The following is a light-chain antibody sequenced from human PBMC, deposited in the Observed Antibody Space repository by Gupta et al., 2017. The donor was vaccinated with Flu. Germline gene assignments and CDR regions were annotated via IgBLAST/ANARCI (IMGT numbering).Light chain of an antibody. CDR2: TAS. V-gene: IGKV1-9*01. CDR3: QQLNSYPLT. CDR1: QGISSY. Sequence: VGDRVTITCRASQGISSYLAWYQRKPGKAPNLLIYTASSLQSGVPSRFSGNGSGTEFSLTISSLQPEDFATYYCQQLNSYPLTFGGGTKVEIK. J-gene: IGKJ4*01.